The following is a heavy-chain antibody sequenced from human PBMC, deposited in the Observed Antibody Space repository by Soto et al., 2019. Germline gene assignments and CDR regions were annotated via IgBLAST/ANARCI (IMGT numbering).Heavy chain of an antibody. CDR3: ARGLYNWNYFDY. CDR1: GGSISSYY. J-gene: IGHJ4*02. D-gene: IGHD1-20*01. CDR2: IYYSGST. Sequence: SETLSLTCTVSGGSISSYYWSWIRQPPGKGLEWIGYIYYSGSTNYNPSLKSRVTISVDTSKNQFSLKLSSVTAADTAVYYCARGLYNWNYFDYWGQGTLVTVSS. V-gene: IGHV4-59*12.